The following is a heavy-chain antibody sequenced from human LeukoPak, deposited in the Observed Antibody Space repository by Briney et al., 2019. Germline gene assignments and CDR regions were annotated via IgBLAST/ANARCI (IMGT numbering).Heavy chain of an antibody. V-gene: IGHV4-31*03. D-gene: IGHD1-26*01. CDR1: GGSISSGGYY. CDR2: IYYSGST. J-gene: IGHJ4*02. Sequence: SETLSLTCTVPGGSISSGGYYWSWIRQHPGKGLEWIGYIYYSGSTYYNPSLKSRVTISVDTSKNQFSLKLSSVTAADTAVYYCAREYRATYFDYWGQGTLVTVSS. CDR3: AREYRATYFDY.